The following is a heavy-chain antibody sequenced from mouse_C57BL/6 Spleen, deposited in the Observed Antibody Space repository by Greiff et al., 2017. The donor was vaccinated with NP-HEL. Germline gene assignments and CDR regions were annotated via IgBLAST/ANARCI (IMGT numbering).Heavy chain of an antibody. J-gene: IGHJ2*01. CDR3: TTEFITTVPLDY. Sequence: EVQLQQSGAELVRPGASVKLSCTASGFNIKDDYMHWVKQRPEQGLEWIGWIDPENGDTEYASKFQGKATITADTSSNTAYLQLSSLTSEDTAVYYCTTEFITTVPLDYWGQGTTLTVSS. D-gene: IGHD1-1*01. CDR1: GFNIKDDY. V-gene: IGHV14-4*01. CDR2: IDPENGDT.